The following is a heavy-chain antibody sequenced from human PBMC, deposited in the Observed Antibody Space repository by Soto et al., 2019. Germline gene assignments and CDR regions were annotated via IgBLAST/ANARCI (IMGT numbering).Heavy chain of an antibody. CDR1: GYSFSRYW. D-gene: IGHD3-22*01. J-gene: IGHJ4*02. CDR3: ARQIYDSDTGPNFQYYFDT. V-gene: IGHV5-51*01. Sequence: GESLKISCKGSGYSFSRYWIGWVRQMPGKGLEWMGIIYPGDSDIRYSPSFQGQVTISADTSISTACLQWSSLKASDTVLYYCARQIYDSDTGPNFQYYFDTWGQESLVTVSS. CDR2: IYPGDSDI.